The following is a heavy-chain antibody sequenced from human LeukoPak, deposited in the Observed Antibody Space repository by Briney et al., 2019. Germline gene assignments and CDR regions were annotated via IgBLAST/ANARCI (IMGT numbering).Heavy chain of an antibody. CDR3: ARGEARVWGSYRYRDYCYGMDV. V-gene: IGHV4-34*01. D-gene: IGHD3-16*02. Sequence: KPSETLSLTCAVYGGSFSGYYWSWIRQPPGKGLEWIGEINHSGSTNYNPSLKSRVTISVDTSKNQFSLKLSSVTAADTAVYYCARGEARVWGSYRYRDYCYGMDVWGKGTTVTVSS. J-gene: IGHJ6*04. CDR2: INHSGST. CDR1: GGSFSGYY.